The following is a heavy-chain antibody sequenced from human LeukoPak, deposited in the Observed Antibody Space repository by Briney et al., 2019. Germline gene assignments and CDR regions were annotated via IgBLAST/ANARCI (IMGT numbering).Heavy chain of an antibody. CDR1: GGSISSGGYS. V-gene: IGHV4-30-2*01. CDR2: IYHSGST. Sequence: PSQTLSLTCAVSGGSISSGGYSWSGIRQPPGKGVEWIGYIYHSGSTYYNPSLKSRVTISVDRSKNQFSLKLSSVTAADTAVYYCASAFSSSSAFDIWGQGTMVTVSS. CDR3: ASAFSSSSAFDI. D-gene: IGHD6-6*01. J-gene: IGHJ3*02.